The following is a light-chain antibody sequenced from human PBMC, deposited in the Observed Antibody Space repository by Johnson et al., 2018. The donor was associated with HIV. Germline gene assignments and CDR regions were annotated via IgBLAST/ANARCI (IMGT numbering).Light chain of an antibody. CDR3: ATWDRSLTIVGV. CDR2: END. V-gene: IGLV1-51*02. CDR1: SSNIGNNY. J-gene: IGLJ1*01. Sequence: QSVLTQPPSVSAAPGQKVTISCSGSSSNIGNNYVSWYQQLPGTAPKLLIYENDKRPSGIPDRFSGPKSGTSAALGITGLQTGDEADYYCATWDRSLTIVGVFGTGTKVTVL.